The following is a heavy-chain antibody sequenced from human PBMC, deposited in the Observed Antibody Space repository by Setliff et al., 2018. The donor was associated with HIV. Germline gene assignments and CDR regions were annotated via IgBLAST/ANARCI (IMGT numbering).Heavy chain of an antibody. J-gene: IGHJ4*02. CDR3: ARSARVGYYDSSGYS. D-gene: IGHD3-22*01. CDR2: IYTSGST. CDR1: GGSISSGSYY. Sequence: SETLSLTCTVSGGSISSGSYYWSWIRQPAGKGLEWIGRIYTSGSTNYNPSLKSRVTISVDTSKNQFSLKLTSVTAADTAVYYCARSARVGYYDSSGYSWGQGTLVTVSS. V-gene: IGHV4-61*02.